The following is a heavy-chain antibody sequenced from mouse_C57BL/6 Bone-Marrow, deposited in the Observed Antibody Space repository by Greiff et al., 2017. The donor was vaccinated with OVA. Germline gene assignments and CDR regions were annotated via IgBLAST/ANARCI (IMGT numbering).Heavy chain of an antibody. Sequence: QVQLQQSGAELARPGASVKLSCKASGYTFTSYGISWVKQRTGQGLEWIGEIYPRSGNTYYNEKFKGKATLTADKSSSTAYMELRSLTSEDSAVYFCARRGFITTVVDFDYWGQGTTLTVSS. CDR1: GYTFTSYG. CDR3: ARRGFITTVVDFDY. J-gene: IGHJ2*01. V-gene: IGHV1-81*01. CDR2: IYPRSGNT. D-gene: IGHD1-1*01.